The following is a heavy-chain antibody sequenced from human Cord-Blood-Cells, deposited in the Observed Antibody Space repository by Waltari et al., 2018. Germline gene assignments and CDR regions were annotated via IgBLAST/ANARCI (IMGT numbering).Heavy chain of an antibody. Sequence: QVQLVQSGAEVKKPGASVTVSCKASGYTFTGYYMHWVRQAPGQGLEWMGWINPNSGGTNYAQKFQGRVTMTRDTSISTAYMELSRLRSDDTAVYYCAREVSSSWYYYYYMDVWGKGTTVTVSS. J-gene: IGHJ6*03. CDR2: INPNSGGT. CDR3: AREVSSSWYYYYYMDV. D-gene: IGHD6-13*01. CDR1: GYTFTGYY. V-gene: IGHV1-2*02.